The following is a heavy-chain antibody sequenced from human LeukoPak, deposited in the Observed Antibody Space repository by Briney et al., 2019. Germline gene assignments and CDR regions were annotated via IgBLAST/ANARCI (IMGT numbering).Heavy chain of an antibody. D-gene: IGHD3-3*01. V-gene: IGHV3-66*01. CDR2: IYSGGST. CDR1: GFTVSSNY. CDR3: ARDGPSFYDFWSGYYRASNWFDP. J-gene: IGHJ5*02. Sequence: GGSLRLSCAASGFTVSSNYMSWVRQAPGKGLEWVSVIYSGGSTYYADSVKGRFTISRDNSKNTLYLQMNSLRAEDTAVYYRARDGPSFYDFWSGYYRASNWFDPWGQGTLVTVSS.